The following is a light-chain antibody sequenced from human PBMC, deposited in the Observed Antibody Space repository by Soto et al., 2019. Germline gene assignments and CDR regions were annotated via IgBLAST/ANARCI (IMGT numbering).Light chain of an antibody. CDR2: AAS. CDR1: QIISTY. CDR3: QQSYSAPYT. J-gene: IGKJ2*01. Sequence: DIQMTQSPSSLSASVGDRVTITCRASQIISTYLSWYQQKPGKAPRLLIYAASTLLSGVPSRFSDSESGTDFTLAISSLQPEDFATYYCQQSYSAPYTFGQGTKLEIK. V-gene: IGKV1-39*01.